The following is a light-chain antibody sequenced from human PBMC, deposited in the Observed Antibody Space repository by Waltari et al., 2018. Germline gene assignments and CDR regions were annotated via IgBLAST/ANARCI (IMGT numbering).Light chain of an antibody. V-gene: IGKV4-1*01. CDR1: QSVLYSSNNKNY. CDR2: WAS. J-gene: IGKJ2*01. CDR3: QQYYTSPQT. Sequence: DVVMTQSPDSLAVSLGERATLHCKSSQSVLYSSNNKNYLAWFQKKPGQPPKLLIYWASTRESGVPDRFSGSGSGTDFTLTISSLQAEDVAVYYCQQYYTSPQTFGQGTKLEIK.